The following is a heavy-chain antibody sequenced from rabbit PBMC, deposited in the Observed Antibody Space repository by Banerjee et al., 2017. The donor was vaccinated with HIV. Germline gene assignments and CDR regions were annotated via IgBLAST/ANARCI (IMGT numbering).Heavy chain of an antibody. V-gene: IGHV1S45*01. Sequence: QEQLVESGGGLVQPEGSLTLTCKASGFDFSSNAMCWVRQAPGKGLEWIACIGAGSSGNTDYASWAKGRFTISKTSSTTVTLQMTSLAAADTATYFCARDLAGVIGWNFNLWGPGTLVTVS. CDR1: GFDFSSNA. CDR3: ARDLAGVIGWNFNL. CDR2: IGAGSSGNT. J-gene: IGHJ4*01. D-gene: IGHD4-1*01.